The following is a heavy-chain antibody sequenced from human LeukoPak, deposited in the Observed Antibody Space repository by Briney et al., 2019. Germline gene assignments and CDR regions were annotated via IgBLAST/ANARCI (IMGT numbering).Heavy chain of an antibody. Sequence: SETLSLTCAVYGGSFSGYYWSWIRQPPGKGLEWIGEINHSGSTNYNPSLKSRVTISVDTSKNQFSLKLSSVTAADTAVYYCARGSPMVRGVMCTYWGQGTLVTVSS. CDR3: ARGSPMVRGVMCTY. CDR1: GGSFSGYY. D-gene: IGHD3-10*01. J-gene: IGHJ4*02. CDR2: INHSGST. V-gene: IGHV4-34*01.